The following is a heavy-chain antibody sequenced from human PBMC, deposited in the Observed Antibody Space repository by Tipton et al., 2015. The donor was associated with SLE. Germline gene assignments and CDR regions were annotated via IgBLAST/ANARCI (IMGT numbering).Heavy chain of an antibody. CDR1: GGSISSYY. J-gene: IGHJ4*02. V-gene: IGHV4-59*08. CDR3: ASSQVGRLGELSGSFDY. Sequence: PGLVKPSETLSLTCTVSGGSISSYYWSWIRQPPGKGLEWIAYTHYSGSTNYSPSLKSRVTISVDTSKNQFSLKLSSVTAADTAVYYCASSQVGRLGELSGSFDYWGQGTLVTVSS. CDR2: THYSGST. D-gene: IGHD3-16*02.